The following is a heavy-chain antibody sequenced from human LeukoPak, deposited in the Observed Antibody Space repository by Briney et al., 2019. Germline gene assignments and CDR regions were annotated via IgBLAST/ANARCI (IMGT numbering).Heavy chain of an antibody. CDR2: ISAYNGNT. J-gene: IGHJ4*02. V-gene: IGHV1-18*01. CDR3: ARALYSSSWYYFDY. Sequence: ASVTVSCKASGYTFTSYGISWVRQAPGQGLEWMGWISAYNGNTNYAQKLQGRVTMTTDTSTSTAYMELRSLRSDDTAVYYCARALYSSSWYYFDYWGQGTLVTVSS. CDR1: GYTFTSYG. D-gene: IGHD6-13*01.